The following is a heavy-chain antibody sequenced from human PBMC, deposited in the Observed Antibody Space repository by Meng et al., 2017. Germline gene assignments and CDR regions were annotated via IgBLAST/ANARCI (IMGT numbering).Heavy chain of an antibody. D-gene: IGHD5-12*01. Sequence: GSLRLSCAASGFTFSSYEMNWVRQAPGKGLEWIGYIYNSGSTTYNPSLKSRVTISIDASKNQFSLKLSSVIGADTAIYYCARGFGGYDYWGQGTLVTVSS. CDR1: GFTFSSYE. J-gene: IGHJ4*02. CDR3: ARGFGGYDY. V-gene: IGHV4-59*01. CDR2: IYNSGST.